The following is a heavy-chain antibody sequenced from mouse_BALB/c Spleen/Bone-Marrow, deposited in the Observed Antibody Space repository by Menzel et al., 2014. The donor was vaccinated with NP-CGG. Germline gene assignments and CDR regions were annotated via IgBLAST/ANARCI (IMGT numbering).Heavy chain of an antibody. Sequence: VMLVESGPDLVAPSQSLSLTCTVSGFSLTSYGLHWLRQPPGKGLEWLGVIWSDGSTTYNSALKSRLSISKDNSKRQVLLKMNSLQTDDTAMYYCARSGTDYAMDYWGQGTSVTVSS. J-gene: IGHJ4*01. CDR1: GFSLTSYG. CDR2: IWSDGST. CDR3: ARSGTDYAMDY. V-gene: IGHV2-6-2*01. D-gene: IGHD4-1*01.